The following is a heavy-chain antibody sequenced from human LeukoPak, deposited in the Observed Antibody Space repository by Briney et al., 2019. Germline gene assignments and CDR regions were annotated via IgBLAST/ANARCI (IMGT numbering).Heavy chain of an antibody. CDR1: GFTFSSYW. Sequence: GGSLRLSCAASGFTFSSYWMSWVRQAPGKGLEWVANIKQDGSEKYYADSVKARFTISRDNAKNSLYLQMNSLRAEDTAVYYCARAPSFDSSGFDAFDIWGQGTMVTVSS. J-gene: IGHJ3*02. D-gene: IGHD3-22*01. CDR3: ARAPSFDSSGFDAFDI. V-gene: IGHV3-7*01. CDR2: IKQDGSEK.